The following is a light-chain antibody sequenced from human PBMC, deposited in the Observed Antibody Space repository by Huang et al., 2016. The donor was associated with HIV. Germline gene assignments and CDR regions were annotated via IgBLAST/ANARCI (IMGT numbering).Light chain of an antibody. CDR3: QQYYTTPRT. Sequence: IVMTQSPDSLAVSLGERATIKCKSSQSLLPASNSQNYLAWYQQKVGQPPKLLIYWASTRAPGVPARCSGSGSGPDFSLTIANLQAEDVAIYYCQQYYTTPRTFGRGTKVEIK. V-gene: IGKV4-1*01. J-gene: IGKJ1*01. CDR2: WAS. CDR1: QSLLPASNSQNY.